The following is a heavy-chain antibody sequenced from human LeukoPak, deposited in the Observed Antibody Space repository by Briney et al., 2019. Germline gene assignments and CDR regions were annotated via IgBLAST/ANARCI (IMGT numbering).Heavy chain of an antibody. D-gene: IGHD3-3*01. J-gene: IGHJ5*02. CDR1: GGSISSSSYY. V-gene: IGHV4-39*01. CDR2: IYYSGST. Sequence: SETLSLTCTVSGGSISSSSYYWGWLRQPPGKGLEWIGSIYYSGSTYYNPSLKSRVTISVDTSKNQFSLKLSSVTAADTAVYYCARHVTIFGVAPGFDPWGQGTLVTVSS. CDR3: ARHVTIFGVAPGFDP.